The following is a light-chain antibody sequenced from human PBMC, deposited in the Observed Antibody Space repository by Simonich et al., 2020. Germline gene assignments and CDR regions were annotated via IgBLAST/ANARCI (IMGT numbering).Light chain of an antibody. CDR3: QQYDNLLIT. CDR1: QDISNY. V-gene: IGKV1-33*01. Sequence: DIQMTQSPSSLSASVGDRVTITCQASQDISNYLNWYQQKPGKAPKLLIYDASNLETGVPSRCSGSGSGTEFTFTISSLQPEDIATYYCQQYDNLLITFGQGTRLEIK. J-gene: IGKJ5*01. CDR2: DAS.